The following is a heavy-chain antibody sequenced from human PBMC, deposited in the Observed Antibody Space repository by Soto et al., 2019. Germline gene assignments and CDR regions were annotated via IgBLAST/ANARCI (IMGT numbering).Heavy chain of an antibody. CDR3: ARNTVSAAGADYYCLDV. V-gene: IGHV3-11*01. CDR2: MSSSGATI. Sequence: GGSLRLSCAVYGFTFRDYYRSWVRLAPGQGLEWVSYMSSSGATIYYADSVKGRFTISRDNAKNSLYLQMNSLRADDTAVYYCARNTVSAAGADYYCLDVWGQGTTVTVSS. D-gene: IGHD6-13*01. J-gene: IGHJ6*02. CDR1: GFTFRDYY.